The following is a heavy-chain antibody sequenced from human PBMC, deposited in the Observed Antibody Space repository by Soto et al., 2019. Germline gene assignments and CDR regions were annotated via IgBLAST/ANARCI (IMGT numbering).Heavy chain of an antibody. Sequence: ASVKVSCKASGYTLTSYAMQLLRLAHGQRLEWMGWINAGNDDTEYSQKFQGRVTITRDTSASTVYMELSSLTSEDMAVYYCARSRWDPYYDILTAYPFDNWGQGTLVTVSS. CDR1: GYTLTSYA. D-gene: IGHD3-9*01. J-gene: IGHJ4*02. V-gene: IGHV1-3*01. CDR2: INAGNDDT. CDR3: ARSRWDPYYDILTAYPFDN.